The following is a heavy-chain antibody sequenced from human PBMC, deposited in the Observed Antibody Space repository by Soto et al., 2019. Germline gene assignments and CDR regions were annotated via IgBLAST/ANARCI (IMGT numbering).Heavy chain of an antibody. CDR3: AGGKSGNYYYYYGMDV. V-gene: IGHV4-4*02. CDR1: GGSISSSNW. CDR2: IYHSGST. J-gene: IGHJ6*02. D-gene: IGHD3-16*01. Sequence: SETLSLTCAVSGGSISSSNWWSWVRQPPGKGLEWIGEIYHSGSTNYNPSLKSRVTISVDKSKNQFSLKLSSVTAADTAVYYCAGGKSGNYYYYYGMDVWGQGTTVTVSS.